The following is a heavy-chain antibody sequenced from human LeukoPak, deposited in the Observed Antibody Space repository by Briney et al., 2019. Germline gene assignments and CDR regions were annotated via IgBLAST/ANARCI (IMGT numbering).Heavy chain of an antibody. D-gene: IGHD4-11*01. CDR1: GYTFTNYG. V-gene: IGHV1-18*01. Sequence: ASVKVSCKASGYTFTNYGVSWVRQAPGQGLEWMGWISTYNGYTNYAQKLQGRVTMTTDTSTNTAYMELRSLRSDDTALYYCARVKDYTDYEWLDPWGQGTLVTVSS. J-gene: IGHJ5*02. CDR2: ISTYNGYT. CDR3: ARVKDYTDYEWLDP.